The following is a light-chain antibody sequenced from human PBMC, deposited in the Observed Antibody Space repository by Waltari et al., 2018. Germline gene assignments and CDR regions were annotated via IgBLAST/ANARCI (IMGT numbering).Light chain of an antibody. V-gene: IGKV3-11*01. CDR2: DSA. J-gene: IGKJ1*01. CDR3: QQRSNWPPWA. Sequence: EVVLTQSPATLSLSPGDRATLSCRASQSVGGYLAWYQHKPGQAPRLLINDSAYRATGIPTRFSGSGSGTDCTLTISSLEADDCAIYDCQQRSNWPPWAFGQGTRVEV. CDR1: QSVGGY.